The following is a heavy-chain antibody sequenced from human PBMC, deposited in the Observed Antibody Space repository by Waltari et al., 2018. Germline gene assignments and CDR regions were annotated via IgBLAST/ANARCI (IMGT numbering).Heavy chain of an antibody. V-gene: IGHV4-59*11. CDR3: ASRLTIDGYNLGYAFDI. Sequence: QVQLQESGPGLVKPSETLSLTCTVSGGSISSHYWSWIRQPPGKGLEWIGYIYYSGSTYYNPSLKSRVTISVDTSKNQFSLKLSSVTAADTAVYYCASRLTIDGYNLGYAFDIWGQGTMVTVSS. J-gene: IGHJ3*02. D-gene: IGHD5-12*01. CDR1: GGSISSHY. CDR2: IYYSGST.